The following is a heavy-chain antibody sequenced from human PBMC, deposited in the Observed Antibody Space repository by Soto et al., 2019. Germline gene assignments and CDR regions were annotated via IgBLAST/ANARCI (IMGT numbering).Heavy chain of an antibody. CDR2: ISYDGSNK. J-gene: IGHJ6*02. CDR3: ARDESSYDFWSRTNYGMDV. V-gene: IGHV3-30-3*01. CDR1: GFTFSSYA. D-gene: IGHD3-3*01. Sequence: SGGSLRLSCAASGFTFSSYAMHWVRQAPGKGLEWVAVISYDGSNKYYADSVKGRFTISRDNSKNTLYLQMNSLRAEDTAVYYCARDESSYDFWSRTNYGMDVWGQGTTVTVSS.